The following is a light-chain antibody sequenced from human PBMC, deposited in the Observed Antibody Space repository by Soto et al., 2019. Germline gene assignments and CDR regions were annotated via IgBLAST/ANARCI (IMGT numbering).Light chain of an antibody. V-gene: IGKV1D-12*01. Sequence: DIQMTPSPSSVSASVGDRVTITCRASPGISSWLAWYQQKPGKAPKLLIYAASSLQSGVPSRFSGSGSGTDFTLTNSSLQPEYFATYYCQQANSFPLTFGQGTKVESK. CDR1: PGISSW. CDR2: AAS. CDR3: QQANSFPLT. J-gene: IGKJ1*01.